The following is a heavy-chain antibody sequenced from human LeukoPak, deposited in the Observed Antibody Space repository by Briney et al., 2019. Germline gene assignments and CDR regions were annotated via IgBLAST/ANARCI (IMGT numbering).Heavy chain of an antibody. Sequence: PGGSLRLSCAASGFTFSSYWMSWVRQAPGKGLAWVANIKQDGSEKYYVDSVKGRFTISRDNAKNSLYLQTNSLRAEDTAVYYCARDRYSYGYGWFFDYWGQGTLVTVSS. V-gene: IGHV3-7*01. J-gene: IGHJ4*02. CDR2: IKQDGSEK. CDR1: GFTFSSYW. D-gene: IGHD5-18*01. CDR3: ARDRYSYGYGWFFDY.